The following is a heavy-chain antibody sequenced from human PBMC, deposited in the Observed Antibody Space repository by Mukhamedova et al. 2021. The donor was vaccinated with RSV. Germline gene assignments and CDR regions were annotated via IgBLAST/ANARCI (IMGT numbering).Heavy chain of an antibody. J-gene: IGHJ6*03. CDR3: AKAGEYYMDV. Sequence: EWVSFIRYDESNTYYIDSVKGRFTISRDNSKNTLYLQINSLRPEDTAVYYCAKAGEYYMDVWGQGTTVTVSS. CDR2: IRYDESNT. V-gene: IGHV3-30*02.